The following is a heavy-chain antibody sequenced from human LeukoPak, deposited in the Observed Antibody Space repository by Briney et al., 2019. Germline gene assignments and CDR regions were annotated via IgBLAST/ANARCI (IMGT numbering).Heavy chain of an antibody. CDR3: ALGDAFDI. J-gene: IGHJ3*02. CDR2: TYYRSRWFN. CDR1: GDSVSSNSAI. D-gene: IGHD4/OR15-4a*01. Sequence: SQTLSLTCAISGDSVSSNSAIWTWIRQSPSRGLEWLGRTYYRSRWFNDYALFVKSRITINPDTSKNQFSLQLNSVTPEDTAAYYCALGDAFDIWGQGTRVTVSS. V-gene: IGHV6-1*01.